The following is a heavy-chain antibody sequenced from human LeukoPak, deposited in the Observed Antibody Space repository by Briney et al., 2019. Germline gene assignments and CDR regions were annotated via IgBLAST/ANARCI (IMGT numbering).Heavy chain of an antibody. CDR1: GFTFSSYG. Sequence: GGSLRLSCAASGFTFSSYGMHWVRQAPGKGLEWVAVISYDGSNKYYADSVKGRFTISRDNSKNTLYLQMNSLRAEDTAVYYCARVGGWELLPDYWGQGTLVTVSS. CDR3: ARVGGWELLPDY. J-gene: IGHJ4*02. V-gene: IGHV3-30*03. D-gene: IGHD1-26*01. CDR2: ISYDGSNK.